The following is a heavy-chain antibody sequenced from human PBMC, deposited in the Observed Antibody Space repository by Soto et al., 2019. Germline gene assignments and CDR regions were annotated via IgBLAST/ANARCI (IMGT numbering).Heavy chain of an antibody. Sequence: ASVKVSCKASGYTFTGYYMHWVRQAPGQGLEWMGWINPNSGGTNYAQKFQGRVTMTRDTSISTAYMELSRLRSDDTAVYYCARERRGVLRFLDRNWFDPWGQGTLVT. V-gene: IGHV1-2*02. J-gene: IGHJ5*02. D-gene: IGHD3-3*01. CDR1: GYTFTGYY. CDR3: ARERRGVLRFLDRNWFDP. CDR2: INPNSGGT.